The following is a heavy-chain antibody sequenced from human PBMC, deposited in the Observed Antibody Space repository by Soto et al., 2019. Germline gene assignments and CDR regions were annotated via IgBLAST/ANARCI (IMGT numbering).Heavy chain of an antibody. CDR2: ISGSGGST. J-gene: IGHJ4*02. CDR1: GFTFSSYA. D-gene: IGHD1-7*01. V-gene: IGHV3-23*01. CDR3: AKSGLELNSPLTQFDY. Sequence: HPGGSLRLSCAASGFTFSSYAMSWVRQAPGKGLEWVSAISGSGGSTYYADSVKGRSTISRDNSKNTLYLQMNSLRAEDTAVYYCAKSGLELNSPLTQFDYWGQGTLVTVSS.